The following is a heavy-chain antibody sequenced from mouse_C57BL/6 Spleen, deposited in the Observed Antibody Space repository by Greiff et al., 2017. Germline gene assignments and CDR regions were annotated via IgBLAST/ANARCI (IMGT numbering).Heavy chain of an antibody. Sequence: EVKVVESGGGLVKPGGSLKLSCAASGFTFSSYAMSWVRQTPEKRLEWVATISDGGSYTYYPDNVKGRFTISRDNAKNNLYLQMSHLKSEDTAMYYCARDDDGYSPFAYWGQGTLVTVSA. D-gene: IGHD2-3*01. CDR2: ISDGGSYT. CDR3: ARDDDGYSPFAY. J-gene: IGHJ3*01. CDR1: GFTFSSYA. V-gene: IGHV5-4*01.